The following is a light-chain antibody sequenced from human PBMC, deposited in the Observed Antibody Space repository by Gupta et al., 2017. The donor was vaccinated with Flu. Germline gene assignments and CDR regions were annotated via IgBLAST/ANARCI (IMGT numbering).Light chain of an antibody. J-gene: IGLJ2*01. CDR1: SLRNPY. CDR3: NSRDSTDNHQAV. Sequence: SSELTQDPAVSVALGQTVRITCHGDSLRNPYASWYQQKPGQAPVLVIYAKNIRPSGIPDRFSGSSSGNTASLTITGAQAEDEADYYCNSRDSTDNHQAVFGGGTKLTVL. CDR2: AKN. V-gene: IGLV3-19*01.